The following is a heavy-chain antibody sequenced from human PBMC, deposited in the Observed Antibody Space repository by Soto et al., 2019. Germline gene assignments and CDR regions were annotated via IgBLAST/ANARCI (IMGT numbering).Heavy chain of an antibody. CDR2: ISSSGSTI. D-gene: IGHD3-22*01. V-gene: IGHV3-11*01. CDR3: ARDLGVSHYYDSSGPVDY. CDR1: GFTFSDYY. J-gene: IGHJ4*02. Sequence: PGGSLRLSCAASGFTFSDYYMRWIRQAPGKGLEWVSYISSSGSTIYYADSVKGRFTISRDNAKNSLYLQMNSLRAEDTAVYYCARDLGVSHYYDSSGPVDYWGQGTLVTVSS.